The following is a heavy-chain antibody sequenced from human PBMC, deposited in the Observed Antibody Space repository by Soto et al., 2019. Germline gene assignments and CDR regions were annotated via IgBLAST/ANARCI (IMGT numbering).Heavy chain of an antibody. J-gene: IGHJ5*02. Sequence: PSVTVSLTCPVSGGSVSTGCYYWPWINQHPGKGLEWIGYIYYSGSTFCNPSLKSRVTISVDTSKNQFSLNLSSVTAADTAVYYCARGDYFVQNFFDPWGQGTLVTVSS. D-gene: IGHD3-10*02. CDR2: IYYSGST. CDR1: GGSVSTGCYY. V-gene: IGHV4-31*03. CDR3: ARGDYFVQNFFDP.